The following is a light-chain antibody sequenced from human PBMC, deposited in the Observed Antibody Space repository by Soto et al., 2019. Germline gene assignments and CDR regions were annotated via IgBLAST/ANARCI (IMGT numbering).Light chain of an antibody. CDR2: DAS. J-gene: IGKJ2*01. V-gene: IGKV3-11*01. CDR1: QSVSSY. Sequence: EIVLTQSPATLSLSPGERATLSCRASQSVSSYLAWYQQKPGQAPRLLIYDASNRATGIPARFSGSGSGTDFTLPISSLEPEDFAVYYCQQRSRWPPAFGQGTKVEIK. CDR3: QQRSRWPPA.